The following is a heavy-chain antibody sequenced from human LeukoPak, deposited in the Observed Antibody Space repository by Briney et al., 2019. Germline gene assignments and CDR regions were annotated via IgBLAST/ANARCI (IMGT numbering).Heavy chain of an antibody. CDR3: ALSGGHSYGFDY. Sequence: PGGSLRLSCAASGFTFSSYSMNWVRRAPGKGLEWVSSISSSSYIYYADSVKGRFTISRDNAKNSLYLQMNSLRAEDTAVYYCALSGGHSYGFDYWGQGTLVTVSS. J-gene: IGHJ4*02. CDR1: GFTFSSYS. CDR2: ISSSSYI. D-gene: IGHD5-18*01. V-gene: IGHV3-21*01.